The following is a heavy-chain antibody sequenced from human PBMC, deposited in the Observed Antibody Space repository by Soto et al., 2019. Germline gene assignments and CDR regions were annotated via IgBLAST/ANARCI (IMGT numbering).Heavy chain of an antibody. J-gene: IGHJ6*02. CDR2: ISGSGGST. CDR1: GFTFSNFA. Sequence: XGSLRLSCAASGFTFSNFAMSWVRQAPGKGLEWVSAISGSGGSTYYADSVKGRFTISRDNSKNTLYLQMNSLRAEDTAVYYCAKANYGGNSYYYYYGMDAWGQGTTATVSS. D-gene: IGHD4-17*01. CDR3: AKANYGGNSYYYYYGMDA. V-gene: IGHV3-23*01.